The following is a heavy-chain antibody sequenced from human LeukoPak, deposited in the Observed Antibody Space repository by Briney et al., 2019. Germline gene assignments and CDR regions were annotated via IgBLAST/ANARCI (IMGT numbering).Heavy chain of an antibody. D-gene: IGHD3-16*01. Sequence: GGSLRLSCAASGFTFSSYAMHWVRQAPGKGLEWVAVISYDGSNKYYADSVKGRFTISRDNSKNTLYLQMNSLRAEDTAVYYCAKSGGAGFYYMDVWGKGTTVTVS. J-gene: IGHJ6*03. CDR3: AKSGGAGFYYMDV. V-gene: IGHV3-30-3*02. CDR1: GFTFSSYA. CDR2: ISYDGSNK.